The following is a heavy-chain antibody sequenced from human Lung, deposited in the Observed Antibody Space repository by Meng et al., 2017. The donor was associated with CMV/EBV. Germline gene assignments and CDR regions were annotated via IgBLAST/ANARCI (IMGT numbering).Heavy chain of an antibody. D-gene: IGHD5-24*01. V-gene: IGHV4-31*03. CDR1: GGSSGSGGYY. CDR3: AREAGRDGYATPKFDY. Sequence: VPMKDAGPGLVNPYQDLSLPLTVSGGSSGSGGYYWSWIRQHPGKGLEWIGYIYYTGSTFYNPSLKSRVTISVDTSKNQFSLKLIPATAADTAVYYCAREAGRDGYATPKFDYWGQGTLVTVSS. J-gene: IGHJ4*02. CDR2: IYYTGST.